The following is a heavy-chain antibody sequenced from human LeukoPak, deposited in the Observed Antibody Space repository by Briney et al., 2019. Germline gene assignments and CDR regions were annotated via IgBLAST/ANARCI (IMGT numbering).Heavy chain of an antibody. CDR2: IHFSGST. CDR3: ARDLGGIYFDY. CDR1: GGSISSYY. Sequence: SESLSLTCTVSGGSISSYYWSWIRQPPGEGLEWIGSIHFSGSTNYNPSLRSRVTISVDTSKNQLSLTLSSVTAADTAVYYCARDLGGIYFDYWGQGTLVTVSS. J-gene: IGHJ4*02. D-gene: IGHD1-26*01. V-gene: IGHV4-59*12.